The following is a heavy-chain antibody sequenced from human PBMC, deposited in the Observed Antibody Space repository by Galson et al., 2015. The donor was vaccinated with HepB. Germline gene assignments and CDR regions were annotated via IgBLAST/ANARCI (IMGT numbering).Heavy chain of an antibody. V-gene: IGHV3-48*01. CDR1: GFTFSSYT. J-gene: IGHJ5*02. D-gene: IGHD3-16*01. CDR2: ISTTSDNK. Sequence: SLRLSCAASGFTFSSYTMNWVRQAPGKGLEWISYISTTSDNKFSADSVKGRFIISRDNAKNLLYLQMDNLRAEDTAVYYCVKEGSWFGGDWFDPWGQGALVTVS. CDR3: VKEGSWFGGDWFDP.